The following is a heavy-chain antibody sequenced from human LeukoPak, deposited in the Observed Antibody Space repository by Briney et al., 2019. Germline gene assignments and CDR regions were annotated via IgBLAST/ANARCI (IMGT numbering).Heavy chain of an antibody. D-gene: IGHD4-17*01. CDR1: GASLTSSSYY. CDR2: IYYSGIT. J-gene: IGHJ3*02. Sequence: SSETLSLTCTVSGASLTSSSYYWGWIRQPPGKGLEWIGSIYYSGITHYNPALRSRVTISIDSSKIHFSLSLHSVTAADTAVYYCARSQDYGDSGDAFDIWGQGTMVTVSS. CDR3: ARSQDYGDSGDAFDI. V-gene: IGHV4-39*02.